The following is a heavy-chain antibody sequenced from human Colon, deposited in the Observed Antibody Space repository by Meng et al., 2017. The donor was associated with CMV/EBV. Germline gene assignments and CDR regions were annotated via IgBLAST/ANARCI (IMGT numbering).Heavy chain of an antibody. D-gene: IGHD2-2*01. CDR3: ARSPLPAALNWFDP. CDR1: GGPFNSNA. J-gene: IGHJ5*02. Sequence: SSVKVSCKMSGGPFNSNAISWVRQAPGQGLEWMGGLIPVFGTPKYAQKFQGRVTITADASTTTMYMELTSLTSDDTAVYYCARSPLPAALNWFDPWGQGTPVTVSS. CDR2: LIPVFGTP. V-gene: IGHV1-69*13.